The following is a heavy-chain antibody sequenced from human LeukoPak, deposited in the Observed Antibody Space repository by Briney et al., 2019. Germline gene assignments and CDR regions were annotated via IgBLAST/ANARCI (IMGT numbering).Heavy chain of an antibody. CDR2: IYYSGST. CDR1: GGSISNSGYY. CDR3: ARHRASGGATGFDY. V-gene: IGHV4-39*01. J-gene: IGHJ4*02. D-gene: IGHD1-26*01. Sequence: KPSETLSLTCTVSGGSISNSGYYWGWIRQPPGKGLDWIGSIYYSGSTYYNPSLKSRVTISVDTSKTQFSLKLNSVTAADTAVYYCARHRASGGATGFDYWGQGTLVTVSS.